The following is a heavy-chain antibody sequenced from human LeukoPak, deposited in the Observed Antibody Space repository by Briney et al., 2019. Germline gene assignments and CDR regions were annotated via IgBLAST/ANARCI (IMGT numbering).Heavy chain of an antibody. Sequence: PGTPLRLSCVASGFTFTNYAMSWVRQAPGKGLEWVSAITGSDGTSHYADSVKGRFTISRDNSKNTLYLQVNSLRAEDTAVYYCAKWGDYDILTGYYVPDYWGQGTLVTVSS. V-gene: IGHV3-23*01. CDR1: GFTFTNYA. J-gene: IGHJ4*02. D-gene: IGHD3-9*01. CDR2: ITGSDGTS. CDR3: AKWGDYDILTGYYVPDY.